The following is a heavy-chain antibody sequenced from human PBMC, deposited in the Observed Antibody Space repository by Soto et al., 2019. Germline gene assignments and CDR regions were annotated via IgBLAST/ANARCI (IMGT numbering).Heavy chain of an antibody. V-gene: IGHV4-31*03. D-gene: IGHD2-8*01. CDR3: ARSVYAISRYYFDY. Sequence: SETLSLTCTVSGGSIRSGGYYWSWIRQHPGKGLEWIGYIYYSGSTYYNPSLKSRVTISVDTSKNQFSLKLSSVTAADTAVYYCARSVYAISRYYFDYWGQGTLVTVSS. J-gene: IGHJ4*02. CDR2: IYYSGST. CDR1: GGSIRSGGYY.